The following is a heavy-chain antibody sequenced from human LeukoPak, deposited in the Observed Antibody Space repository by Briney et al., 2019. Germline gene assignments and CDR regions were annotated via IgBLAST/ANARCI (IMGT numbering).Heavy chain of an antibody. CDR2: ISYDGGNK. V-gene: IGHV3-30*03. D-gene: IGHD3-22*01. CDR3: ARQYDTGGYYCFDY. Sequence: GGSLRLSCAASGFTFSSYAMSWVRQAPGKGLEWVAVISYDGGNKYFADSVKGRFTISRDNSKNTVYLQMSSLRTDDTAVYYCARQYDTGGYYCFDYWGQGTLVTVAS. J-gene: IGHJ4*02. CDR1: GFTFSSYA.